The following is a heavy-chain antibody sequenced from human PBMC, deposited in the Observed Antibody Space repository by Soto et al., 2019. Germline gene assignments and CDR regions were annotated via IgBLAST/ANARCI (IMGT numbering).Heavy chain of an antibody. D-gene: IGHD5-12*01. Sequence: GESLKISRKGSGYSFTSYWIGWVRQMPGKGLEWMGIIYPGDPDTRYSPSFQGQVTISADKSISTAYLQWSSLKASDTAMYYCARHVATDNGYYYYGMDVWGQGTTVTV. J-gene: IGHJ6*02. CDR3: ARHVATDNGYYYYGMDV. V-gene: IGHV5-51*01. CDR2: IYPGDPDT. CDR1: GYSFTSYW.